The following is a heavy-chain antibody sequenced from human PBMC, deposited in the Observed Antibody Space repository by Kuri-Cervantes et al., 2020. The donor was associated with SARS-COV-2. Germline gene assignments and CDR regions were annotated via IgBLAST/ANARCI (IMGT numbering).Heavy chain of an antibody. CDR1: GFTFSSYG. J-gene: IGHJ4*02. CDR3: TRAPYIDRFDY. Sequence: GESLKISCAASGFTFSSYGMHWVRQAPGKGLEWVTFIAYDGSNKYYADSMRGRFTISRDNSKNTLYLQMNSLRAEDTAVYYCTRAPYIDRFDYWGQGTLVTVSS. CDR2: IAYDGSNK. V-gene: IGHV3-30*03. D-gene: IGHD2-15*01.